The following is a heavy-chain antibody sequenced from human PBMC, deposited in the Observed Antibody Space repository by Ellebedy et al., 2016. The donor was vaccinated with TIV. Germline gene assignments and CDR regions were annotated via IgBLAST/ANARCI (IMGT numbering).Heavy chain of an antibody. CDR3: ARRYSGSSYHYFDY. D-gene: IGHD1-26*01. CDR1: GGSISSNY. J-gene: IGHJ4*02. Sequence: MPGGSLRLSCTVSGGSISSNYWDWIRQPPRKGLEWIGYIYNSVITNYNPSLKSRVTMSVDTSKRQLSLKLRSVTAADTAVYYCARRYSGSSYHYFDYWGQGTLVIVSS. V-gene: IGHV4-59*08. CDR2: IYNSVIT.